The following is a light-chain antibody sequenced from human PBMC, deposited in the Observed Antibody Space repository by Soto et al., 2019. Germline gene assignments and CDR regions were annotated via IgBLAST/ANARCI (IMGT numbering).Light chain of an antibody. CDR3: HQYNHRTPYT. V-gene: IGKV3-20*01. CDR1: QSVTSRY. J-gene: IGKJ4*01. Sequence: ELVWKPSHRIPTFSAGERATLCCWASQSVTSRYLAWYQQKPGQAPSLXXYCAATRATGIPARFIGSWAAAEYFLTTISRLSPEDLAYYCHQYNHRTPYTFGRGTKVDI. CDR2: CAA.